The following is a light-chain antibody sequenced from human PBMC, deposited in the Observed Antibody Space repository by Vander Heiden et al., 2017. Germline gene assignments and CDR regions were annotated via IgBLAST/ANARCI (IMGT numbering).Light chain of an antibody. J-gene: IGLJ3*02. CDR3: CSYAGSSPGV. CDR2: EGS. V-gene: IGLV2-23*01. CDR1: SSDVGSYNL. Sequence: QSAMTQPASVSGSPGQSITISCTGTSSDVGSYNLVSWYQQHPGKAPKLMIYEGSKRPSGVSNRFSGSKSGNTASLTISGLQAEDEADYYYCSYAGSSPGVFGGGTKLTGL.